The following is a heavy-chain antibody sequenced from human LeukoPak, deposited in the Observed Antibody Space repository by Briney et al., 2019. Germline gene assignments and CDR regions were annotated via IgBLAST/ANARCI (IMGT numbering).Heavy chain of an antibody. J-gene: IGHJ4*02. D-gene: IGHD3-3*01. CDR2: ISGSGGST. Sequence: PGGSLRLSCAASGFTFSSYAMSWVRQAPGKGLEWVSAISGSGGSTYYADSVKGRFTISRDNSKNTLYLQMNSLRAEDTAVYYCAKGPNYDFWSGYYPLGYWGQGTLVTVSS. CDR3: AKGPNYDFWSGYYPLGY. CDR1: GFTFSSYA. V-gene: IGHV3-23*01.